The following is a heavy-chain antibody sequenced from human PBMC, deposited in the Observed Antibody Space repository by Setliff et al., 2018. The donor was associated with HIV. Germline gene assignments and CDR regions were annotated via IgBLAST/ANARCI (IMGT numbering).Heavy chain of an antibody. CDR2: INAGNGDT. V-gene: IGHV1-3*01. CDR3: ARSPGDYLFDY. CDR1: GYTFTNYG. J-gene: IGHJ4*02. D-gene: IGHD4-17*01. Sequence: GPSVKVSCKASGYTFTNYGVTWVRQAPGQGLEWMGWINAGNGDTRYSPKFQGRVTITRDASASTAYMELSSLRSEDTAVYYCARSPGDYLFDYWGQGTLVTVSS.